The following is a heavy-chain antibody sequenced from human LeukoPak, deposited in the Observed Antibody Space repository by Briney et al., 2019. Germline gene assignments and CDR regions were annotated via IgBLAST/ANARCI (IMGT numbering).Heavy chain of an antibody. CDR3: ARVTGYMIEDYFDY. Sequence: PSETLSLTCTVSGGSISSYYWSWIRQPPGKGLEWIGYIYYSGSTNYNPSLKSRVTISVDTSKNQFSLKLRSVTAADTAVYYCARVTGYMIEDYFDYWGQGALVTVSS. V-gene: IGHV4-59*01. D-gene: IGHD3-22*01. CDR1: GGSISSYY. CDR2: IYYSGST. J-gene: IGHJ4*02.